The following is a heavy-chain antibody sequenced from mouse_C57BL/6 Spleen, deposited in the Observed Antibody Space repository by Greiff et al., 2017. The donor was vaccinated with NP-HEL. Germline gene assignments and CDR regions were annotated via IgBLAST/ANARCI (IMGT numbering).Heavy chain of an antibody. CDR2: ISSGSSTI. Sequence: EVKLVESGGGLVKPGGSLKLSCAASGFTFSDYGMHWVRQAPEKGLEWVAYISSGSSTIYYADTVKGRFTISRDNAKNTLFLQMTSLRSEDTAMYYCARQVFSYYAMDYWGQGTSVTVSS. J-gene: IGHJ4*01. V-gene: IGHV5-17*01. CDR3: ARQVFSYYAMDY. CDR1: GFTFSDYG.